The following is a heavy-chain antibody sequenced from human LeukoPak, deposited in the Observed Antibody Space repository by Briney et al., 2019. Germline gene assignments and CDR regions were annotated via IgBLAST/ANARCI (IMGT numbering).Heavy chain of an antibody. Sequence: GGSLRLSCAASGFTFSSYGMHWVRQAPGKGLEWVAVISYDGSNKYYADSVKGRFTISRDNSKNTLYLQMNSLRAEDTAVYYCAKQNARGGTYEPVTVWGQAALVTVSS. CDR2: ISYDGSNK. CDR3: AKQNARGGTYEPVTV. J-gene: IGHJ4*02. CDR1: GFTFSSYG. V-gene: IGHV3-30*18. D-gene: IGHD3-16*01.